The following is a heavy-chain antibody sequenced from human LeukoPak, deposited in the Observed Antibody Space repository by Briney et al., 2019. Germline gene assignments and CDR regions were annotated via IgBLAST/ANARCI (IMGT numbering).Heavy chain of an antibody. D-gene: IGHD1-7*01. CDR1: GYTFTSYY. CDR2: INPSGGST. Sequence: GASVKVSCKASGYTFTSYYMHWVRQAPGEGLEWMGIINPSGGSTSYAQKFQGRVTMTRDMSTSTVYMELSSLRSEDTAVYYCARENITGTVVDYWGQGTLVTVSS. V-gene: IGHV1-46*01. CDR3: ARENITGTVVDY. J-gene: IGHJ4*02.